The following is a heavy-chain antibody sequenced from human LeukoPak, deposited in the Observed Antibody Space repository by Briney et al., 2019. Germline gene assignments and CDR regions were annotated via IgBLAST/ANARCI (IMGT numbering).Heavy chain of an antibody. CDR2: IYTGGGT. J-gene: IGHJ3*02. Sequence: GGSLRLSCAASGFTVSSSSMSWVRQAPGKGLEWVSVIYTGGGTYYADSVKGRFTVSRDNSKNTLYLHMNTLRAEDTAVYYCARPRAAAGLGAFDIWGQGTMVTVS. V-gene: IGHV3-66*04. D-gene: IGHD6-13*01. CDR1: GFTVSSSS. CDR3: ARPRAAAGLGAFDI.